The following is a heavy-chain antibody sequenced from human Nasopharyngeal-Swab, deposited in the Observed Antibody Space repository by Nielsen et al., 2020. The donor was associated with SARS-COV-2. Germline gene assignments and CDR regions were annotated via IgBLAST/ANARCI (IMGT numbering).Heavy chain of an antibody. CDR1: GFSLSPSGMC. J-gene: IGHJ3*02. CDR3: AHWGFDYYDSSGYYYNAFDI. Sequence: SGPTLVTPTQTLTLTCTFSGFSLSPSGMCVSWIRQPPGKALEWLARIDWDDDKYYSTSLKTRLTISKDTSKNQVVLTMTNMDPVDTATYYCAHWGFDYYDSSGYYYNAFDIWGQGTMVTVSS. D-gene: IGHD3-22*01. V-gene: IGHV2-70*11. CDR2: IDWDDDK.